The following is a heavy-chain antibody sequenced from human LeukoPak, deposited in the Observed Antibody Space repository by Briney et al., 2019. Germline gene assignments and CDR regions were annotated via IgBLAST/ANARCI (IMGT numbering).Heavy chain of an antibody. D-gene: IGHD3-10*01. CDR2: IRYDGSNK. V-gene: IGHV3-30*02. CDR1: GFTFSSYD. Sequence: GGSLRLSCAASGFTFSSYDIHWVRQAPGKGLEWVAFIRYDGSNKYYADSVQGRFTISRDNSKNTLYLQMNSLRAEDTAVYYCAKYRGMEENYYYYYMDVWGKGTTVTISS. CDR3: AKYRGMEENYYYYYMDV. J-gene: IGHJ6*03.